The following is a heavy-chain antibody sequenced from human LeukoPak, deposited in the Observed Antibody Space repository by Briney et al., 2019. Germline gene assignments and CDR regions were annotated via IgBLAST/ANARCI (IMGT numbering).Heavy chain of an antibody. CDR1: GFTFSSYS. Sequence: GGSLRLSCAASGFTFSSYSMNWVRQAPGKGLEWVSSISSSSSYIYYADSVKGRFTISRDNAKNSLYLQMNSLRAEDTAVYYCARDIGFLEWFDAFDILGQGTMVTVSS. CDR3: ARDIGFLEWFDAFDI. CDR2: ISSSSSYI. D-gene: IGHD3-3*02. V-gene: IGHV3-21*01. J-gene: IGHJ3*02.